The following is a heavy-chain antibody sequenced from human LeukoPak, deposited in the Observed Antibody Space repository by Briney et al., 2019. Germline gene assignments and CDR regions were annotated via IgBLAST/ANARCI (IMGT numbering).Heavy chain of an antibody. V-gene: IGHV3-9*01. D-gene: IGHD3-10*01. Sequence: GGSLRLSCAASGFTFDDYAMHWVRQVSGKGLEWVSGISWNSGSIGYGDSVKGRFTISRDNAKNSLYLQMNSLRAEDTAVYYCARVIRFGESYYYMDVWGKGTTVTVSS. CDR1: GFTFDDYA. CDR3: ARVIRFGESYYYMDV. J-gene: IGHJ6*03. CDR2: ISWNSGSI.